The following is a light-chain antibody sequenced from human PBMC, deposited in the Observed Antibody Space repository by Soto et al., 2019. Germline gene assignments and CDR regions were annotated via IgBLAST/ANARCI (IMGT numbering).Light chain of an antibody. CDR3: SSYAGSNNFPVV. Sequence: QSALTQPPSASGSPGQSVTISCTGTSSDVGGYNYVSWYQQHPGKAPKLMIYDVNKRPSGVPDRFSGSRSGNTASLTVSGFQAEDEADYYCSSYAGSNNFPVVFGGGTKVTVL. V-gene: IGLV2-8*01. CDR1: SSDVGGYNY. J-gene: IGLJ2*01. CDR2: DVN.